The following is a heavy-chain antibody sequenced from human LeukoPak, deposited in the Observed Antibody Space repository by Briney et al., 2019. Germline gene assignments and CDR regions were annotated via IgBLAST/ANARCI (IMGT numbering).Heavy chain of an antibody. J-gene: IGHJ4*02. Sequence: GESLRLSCSASGFTFASYAMYWVRQAPGKGLEYVSAIGSSGDNTHYADSVKGRFTISRDNSKNTLYLQMSSLRAEDTAVYYCVKGSAYFYGSGTHFDYWGQGTLVTVSS. CDR2: IGSSGDNT. D-gene: IGHD3-10*01. V-gene: IGHV3-64D*06. CDR1: GFTFASYA. CDR3: VKGSAYFYGSGTHFDY.